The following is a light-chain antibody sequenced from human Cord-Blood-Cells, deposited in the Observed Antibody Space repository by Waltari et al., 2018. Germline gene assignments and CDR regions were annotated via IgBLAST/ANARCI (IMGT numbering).Light chain of an antibody. CDR2: DAS. J-gene: IGKJ4*01. Sequence: EIVLTQSPATLSLSPGERATLSCRASQSVSSYLAWYQQKPGQAPRLLIYDASNRATGIPARFSGRWSGTDFTLTISSLEPEDFAVYYCQQRSNWPPTLTFGGGTKVEIK. V-gene: IGKV3-11*01. CDR1: QSVSSY. CDR3: QQRSNWPPTLT.